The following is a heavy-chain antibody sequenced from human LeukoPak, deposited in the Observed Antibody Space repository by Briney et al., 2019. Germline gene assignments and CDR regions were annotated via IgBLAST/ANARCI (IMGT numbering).Heavy chain of an antibody. D-gene: IGHD6-13*01. CDR2: ISGSGGST. CDR1: GFTFSSYA. V-gene: IGHV3-23*01. J-gene: IGHJ4*02. CDR3: AKDLQSQIGYSSSWFPDYFDY. Sequence: GGSLRLSCAASGFTFSSYAMSWVRQAPGKGLEWVSAISGSGGSTYYADSVKGRFTISRDNSKNTLYLQMNSLRAEDTAVYYCAKDLQSQIGYSSSWFPDYFDYWGQGTLVTVSS.